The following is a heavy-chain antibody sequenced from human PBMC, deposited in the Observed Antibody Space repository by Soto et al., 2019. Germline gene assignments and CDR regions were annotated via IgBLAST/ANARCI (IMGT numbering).Heavy chain of an antibody. V-gene: IGHV1-8*01. CDR3: ASPTHAKYCSSTSCPLMGMDV. Sequence: ASVKVSCKASGYTFTSYDINWVRQATGQGLEWMGWMNPNSGNTGYAQKFQGRVTMTRNTSISTAYMELSSLRSEDTAVYYCASPTHAKYCSSTSCPLMGMDVWGQGTTVTVSS. CDR1: GYTFTSYD. D-gene: IGHD2-2*01. J-gene: IGHJ6*02. CDR2: MNPNSGNT.